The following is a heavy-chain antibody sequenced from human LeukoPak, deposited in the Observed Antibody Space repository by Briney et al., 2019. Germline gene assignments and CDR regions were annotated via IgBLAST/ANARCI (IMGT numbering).Heavy chain of an antibody. CDR2: ISGSGGST. CDR1: GFTFDDYA. D-gene: IGHD3-22*01. Sequence: GSLRLSCAASGFTFDDYAMHWVRQAPGKGLEWVSAISGSGGSTYYADSVKGRFTISRDNSKNTLYLQMNSLRAEDTAVYYCAKAISSGYSRPFDYWGQGTLVTVSS. CDR3: AKAISSGYSRPFDY. V-gene: IGHV3-23*01. J-gene: IGHJ4*02.